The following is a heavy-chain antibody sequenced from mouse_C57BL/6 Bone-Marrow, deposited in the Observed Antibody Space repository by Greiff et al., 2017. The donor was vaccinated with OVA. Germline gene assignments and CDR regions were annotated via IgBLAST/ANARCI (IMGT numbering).Heavy chain of an antibody. CDR1: GYTFTSYC. V-gene: IGHV1-72*01. CDR2: FDPNSGGT. CDR3: ARDPFPDYAMDY. Sequence: QVQLQQPGAELVKPGASVKLSCKASGYTFTSYCMHWVKQRPGRGLEWIGRFDPNSGGTKYNEKFKSKATLTVDKPSSTAYMQLSSLTSEDSAVYDCARDPFPDYAMDYWGQGTSVTVSS. J-gene: IGHJ4*01.